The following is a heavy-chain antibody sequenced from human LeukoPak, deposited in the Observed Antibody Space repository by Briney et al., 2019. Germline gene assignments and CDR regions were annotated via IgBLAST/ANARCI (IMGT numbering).Heavy chain of an antibody. V-gene: IGHV3-7*01. CDR3: ARDKDYTSSADL. Sequence: ETLSLTCTVSGGSISSSSYYWGWIRQPPGKGLEWVANIKQDGSEKTYVDSMKGRFTISRDNAKNSLYLQMNSLRAEDTAVYYCARDKDYTSSADLWGQGTLVTVSS. J-gene: IGHJ5*02. CDR2: IKQDGSEK. D-gene: IGHD6-6*01. CDR1: GGSISSSSYY.